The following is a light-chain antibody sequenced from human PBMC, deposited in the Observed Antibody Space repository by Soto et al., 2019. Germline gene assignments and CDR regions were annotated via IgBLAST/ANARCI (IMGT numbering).Light chain of an antibody. J-gene: IGLJ2*01. Sequence: QSALTQPASVSGSPGQSITISCTGTSSDVGGYNYVSWYQQHPGKAPKLMIYEVSNRPSGVSNRLSGSKSGNTASLTISGLQAEDEADYYCSSYTSSRSLFGGGTKLTVL. V-gene: IGLV2-14*01. CDR1: SSDVGGYNY. CDR3: SSYTSSRSL. CDR2: EVS.